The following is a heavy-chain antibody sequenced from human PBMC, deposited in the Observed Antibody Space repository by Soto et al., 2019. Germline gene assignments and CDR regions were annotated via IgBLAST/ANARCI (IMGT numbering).Heavy chain of an antibody. CDR2: IRHTGST. CDR3: ARPEGGYGSGYSWFDP. D-gene: IGHD5-12*01. J-gene: IGHJ5*02. V-gene: IGHV4-39*01. Sequence: TLSLTCSVSGRSISEINSYWGWIRQTPGEGLEWIGTIRHTGSTYYNPSLKSRVIISLDTSKNQFSLKLSSVTAADTALYYCARPEGGYGSGYSWFDPWGQGTRVTVSS. CDR1: GRSISEINSY.